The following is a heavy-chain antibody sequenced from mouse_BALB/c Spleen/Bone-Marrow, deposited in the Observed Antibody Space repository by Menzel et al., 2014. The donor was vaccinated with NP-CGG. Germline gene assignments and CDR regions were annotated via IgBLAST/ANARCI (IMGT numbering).Heavy chain of an antibody. D-gene: IGHD1-1*01. CDR1: GYSITSGYS. V-gene: IGHV3-1*02. Sequence: EVKLLESGPDLVKPSQSLSLTCTVTGYSITSGYSWHWIRQFPGNKLAWMGYIHYSGSTNYNPSLKSRISITRDTSKNQFFLQLKSVTTEDTATYYGARGYYYGSSRYAMDYWGQGTSVTVSS. CDR2: IHYSGST. J-gene: IGHJ4*01. CDR3: ARGYYYGSSRYAMDY.